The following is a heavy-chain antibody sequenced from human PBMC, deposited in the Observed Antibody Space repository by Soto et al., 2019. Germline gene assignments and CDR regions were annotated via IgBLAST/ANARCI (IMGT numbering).Heavy chain of an antibody. V-gene: IGHV3-74*01. Sequence: RALSRSVEACGFTFISYWMHWDLQAPGKGLVWVSRINSDGNITSYADSVNGRFTISRDNAKNTLYLQMNSLRAEDTAVYYCVRDTQVLRYLGGVSPYYYGMDVWGQGTTVTVSS. CDR3: VRDTQVLRYLGGVSPYYYGMDV. D-gene: IGHD3-3*01. CDR2: INSDGNIT. J-gene: IGHJ6*02. CDR1: GFTFISYW.